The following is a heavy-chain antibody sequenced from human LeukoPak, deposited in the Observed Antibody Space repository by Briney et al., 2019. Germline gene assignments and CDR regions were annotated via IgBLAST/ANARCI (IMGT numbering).Heavy chain of an antibody. CDR1: GFTFSSYA. CDR3: AKDMRGGAWFGELYPSNWFDP. D-gene: IGHD3-10*01. CDR2: ISGSGGST. J-gene: IGHJ5*02. Sequence: GGSLRLSCAASGFTFSSYAMSWVRQAPGKGLGWDPAISGSGGSTYYADSVKGRFTISRDNSKNTLYLQMNSLRAEDTAVYYCAKDMRGGAWFGELYPSNWFDPWGQGTLVTVSS. V-gene: IGHV3-23*01.